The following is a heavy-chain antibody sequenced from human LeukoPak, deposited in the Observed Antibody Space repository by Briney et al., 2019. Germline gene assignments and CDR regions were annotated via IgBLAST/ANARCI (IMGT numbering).Heavy chain of an antibody. D-gene: IGHD1-26*01. CDR2: ISGSGFST. V-gene: IGHV3-23*01. CDR3: AQDIRPGWTGSWIDH. CDR1: GFTFSSYW. Sequence: TGGSLRLSCAASGFTFSSYWMSWVRQAPGKGLEWVSAISGSGFSTYYADSMKGRFTISRDNSKNTLYLQMNSLRTEGTALYYCAQDIRPGWTGSWIDHWGQGTLVTVSS. J-gene: IGHJ4*02.